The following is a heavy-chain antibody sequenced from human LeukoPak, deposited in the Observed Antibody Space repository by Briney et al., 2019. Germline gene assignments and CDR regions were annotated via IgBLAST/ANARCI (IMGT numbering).Heavy chain of an antibody. V-gene: IGHV1-46*01. Sequence: ASVKVSCKASGYTFTSYYMHWVRQAPGQGLEWMGIINPSGGSTSYAQKFQGRVTMTRDTSTSTVYMELSSLRSEDTAVYYCARVRLYSPDHYLWGLGYWGQGTLVTVSS. D-gene: IGHD3-16*01. CDR1: GYTFTSYY. CDR2: INPSGGST. J-gene: IGHJ4*02. CDR3: ARVRLYSPDHYLWGLGY.